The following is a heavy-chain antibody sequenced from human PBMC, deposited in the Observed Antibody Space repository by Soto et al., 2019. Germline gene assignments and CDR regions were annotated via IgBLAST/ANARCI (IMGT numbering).Heavy chain of an antibody. J-gene: IGHJ6*02. CDR3: ASGGSGWFSYGMDV. CDR2: INHSGST. CDR1: GGSFSGYY. D-gene: IGHD6-19*01. Sequence: QVQLQQWGAGLLKPSETLSLTCAVYGGSFSGYYWSWIRQPPGKGLEWIGEINHSGSTNYNPSLKSRVTISVDTSKNQFPLKLSSVTAADTAVYYCASGGSGWFSYGMDVWGQGTTVTVSS. V-gene: IGHV4-34*01.